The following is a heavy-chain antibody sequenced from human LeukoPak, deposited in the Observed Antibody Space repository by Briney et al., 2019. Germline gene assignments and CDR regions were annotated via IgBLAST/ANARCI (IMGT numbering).Heavy chain of an antibody. CDR1: GYTFTSYY. J-gene: IGHJ3*02. D-gene: IGHD3-10*01. V-gene: IGHV1-46*01. CDR2: INPSGGST. CDR3: ARAMDMVRGVYDAFDI. Sequence: GASVKVSCKASGYTFTSYYMHWVRQAPGQGLEWMGIINPSGGSTSYAQKFQGRVTMTRDTSTSTVYMELSSLRSEDTAVYYCARAMDMVRGVYDAFDIWGQGTMVTVSS.